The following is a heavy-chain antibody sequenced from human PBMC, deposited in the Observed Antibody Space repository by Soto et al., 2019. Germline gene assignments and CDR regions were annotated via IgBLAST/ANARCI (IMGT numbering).Heavy chain of an antibody. J-gene: IGHJ4*02. CDR2: IWSDGSDK. CDR1: GFTFSDSG. D-gene: IGHD6-13*01. V-gene: IGHV3-33*01. CDR3: VRRNRYSSPAGWGGGFDY. Sequence: QVQLVESGGGVVQPGGSLRLSCATSGFTFSDSGMHWVRQAPGKGLEWVAVIWSDGSDKSYADSVEGRFTISRDNSKNTLYLEMSRLRAEDTAVYYCVRRNRYSSPAGWGGGFDYWGQGTLVTVSS.